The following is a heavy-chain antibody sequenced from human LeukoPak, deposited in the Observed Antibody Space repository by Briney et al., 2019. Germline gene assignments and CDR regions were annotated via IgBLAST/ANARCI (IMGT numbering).Heavy chain of an antibody. J-gene: IGHJ4*02. V-gene: IGHV3-23*01. Sequence: GGSLRLSCAASGFTFSTYVMSWVRQAPGKGLEWVSGISGSGGNTYYADSVKGRFTISRDNAKNKLYLQMNSLRAEDTAVYYCAKEAPHCSSTSCYVEFWGQGTLVTVSS. D-gene: IGHD2-2*01. CDR3: AKEAPHCSSTSCYVEF. CDR1: GFTFSTYV. CDR2: ISGSGGNT.